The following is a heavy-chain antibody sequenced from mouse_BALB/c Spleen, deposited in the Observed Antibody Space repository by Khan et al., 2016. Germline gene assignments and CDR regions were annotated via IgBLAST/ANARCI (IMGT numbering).Heavy chain of an antibody. CDR2: IRSKANHHAT. CDR1: GFTFSDAW. CDR3: IGRWLLRPYFDY. J-gene: IGHJ2*01. V-gene: IGHV6-6*01. D-gene: IGHD2-3*01. Sequence: DVQLVESGGGLVQPGGSMKLSCAASGFTFSDAWMDWVRQSPEKGLEWVAEIRSKANHHATYYSESVKGRFTISRDDSKSSVYLQMNSLRAEYTGIYYCIGRWLLRPYFDYWGQGTTLTVSS.